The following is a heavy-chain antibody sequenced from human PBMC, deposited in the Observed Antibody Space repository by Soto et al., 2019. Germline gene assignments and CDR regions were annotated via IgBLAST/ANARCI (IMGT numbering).Heavy chain of an antibody. J-gene: IGHJ5*02. CDR2: ISWNSVCI. Sequence: EVQLVESGGGLVQPGRSLRLSCAASGFTFDDYAIHWVRQAPGKGLEWVSGISWNSVCIGYADSVKGRFTISSDNAKNSLYLQMNRLRAEDTALYYCARGGRGYVWYLFDPWGQGTLVTVSS. CDR1: GFTFDDYA. D-gene: IGHD3-16*01. CDR3: ARGGRGYVWYLFDP. V-gene: IGHV3-9*01.